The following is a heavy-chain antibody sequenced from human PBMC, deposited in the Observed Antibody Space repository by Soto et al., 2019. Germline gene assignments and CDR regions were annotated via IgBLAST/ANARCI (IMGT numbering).Heavy chain of an antibody. V-gene: IGHV1-69*12. CDR2: IIPIFGTA. J-gene: IGHJ6*02. D-gene: IGHD2-2*01. Sequence: QVQLVQSGAEVKKPGSSVKVSCKASGGTFSSYAISWVRQAPGQGLEWMGGIIPIFGTANYAQKFQGRVTITADESTSTAYMELSSLRSEATAVYDRARHVPAAGYYYGMDVWGQGTTVTAS. CDR1: GGTFSSYA. CDR3: ARHVPAAGYYYGMDV.